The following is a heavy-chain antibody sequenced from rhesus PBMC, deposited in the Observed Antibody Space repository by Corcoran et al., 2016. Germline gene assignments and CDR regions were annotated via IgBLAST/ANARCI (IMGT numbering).Heavy chain of an antibody. CDR2: IDGKRAST. J-gene: IGHJ2*01. Sequence: QVKLQQWGEGLVKPSETLSLTCAVSGGSHSGYYLSWIRPPPGKGLEWIGNIDGKRASTNYNPSLKNRVTISKDTSKNQFSLKLSSVTAADTAVYYCARLPGGSNYWYFDIWGPGTPITISS. V-gene: IGHV4-73*01. D-gene: IGHD4-29*01. CDR3: ARLPGGSNYWYFDI. CDR1: GGSHSGYY.